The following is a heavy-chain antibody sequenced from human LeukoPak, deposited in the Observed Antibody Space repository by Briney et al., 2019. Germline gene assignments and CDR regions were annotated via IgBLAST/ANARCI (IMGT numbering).Heavy chain of an antibody. D-gene: IGHD5-12*01. CDR1: GFTFSRYG. CDR3: ARDRIVATAHYYYYGMDV. CDR2: IWYDGSNK. Sequence: GGFLRLSCAASGFTFSRYGMHWVRQAPGKGLEWEAVIWYDGSNKYYADSVKGRFTISRDNSKNTLYLQMNSLRAEDTAVYYCARDRIVATAHYYYYGMDVWGQGTTVTVSS. V-gene: IGHV3-33*01. J-gene: IGHJ6*02.